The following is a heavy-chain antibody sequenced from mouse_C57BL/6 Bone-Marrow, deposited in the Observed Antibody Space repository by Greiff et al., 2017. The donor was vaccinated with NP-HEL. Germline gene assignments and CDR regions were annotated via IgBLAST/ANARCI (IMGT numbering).Heavy chain of an antibody. CDR3: ASFITTVVAHFDY. Sequence: QVQLQQSGAELMKPGASVKLSCKATGYTFTGYWIEWVKQRPGHGLEWIGEILPGSGSTNYNEKFKGKATFTADTSSNTAYMQHSSLTTEDSAIYYCASFITTVVAHFDYWGQGTTLTVSS. D-gene: IGHD1-1*01. J-gene: IGHJ2*01. CDR1: GYTFTGYW. CDR2: ILPGSGST. V-gene: IGHV1-9*01.